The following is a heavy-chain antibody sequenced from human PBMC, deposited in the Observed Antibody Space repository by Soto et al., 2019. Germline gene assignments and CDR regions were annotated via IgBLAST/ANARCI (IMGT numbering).Heavy chain of an antibody. D-gene: IGHD6-13*01. CDR3: ARAGYRGAAAVY. Sequence: QVQLVQSGAEVKKPGASVKVSCKASGYTFASYGISWVRQATGQGLEWMGWISAYNGNTNSAQKLQGRVTMTTDTSTSTAYMALRSLRSDHTGVYYGARAGYRGAAAVYWCRGTLVTVSS. J-gene: IGHJ4*02. V-gene: IGHV1-18*01. CDR2: ISAYNGNT. CDR1: GYTFASYG.